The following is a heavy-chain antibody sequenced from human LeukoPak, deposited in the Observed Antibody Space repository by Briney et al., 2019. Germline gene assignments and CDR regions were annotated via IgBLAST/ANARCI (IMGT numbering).Heavy chain of an antibody. V-gene: IGHV3-23*01. J-gene: IGHJ3*02. CDR3: AKDRDIGVTTVISAFDI. CDR1: GFTLSSYA. Sequence: GGSLRLSCAASGFTLSSYAMSWVRQAPGKGLEWVSAISGSGGSTYYADSVKGRFTISRDNSKNTLYLQMNSLRAEDTAVYYCAKDRDIGVTTVISAFDIWGQGTMVTVSS. CDR2: ISGSGGST. D-gene: IGHD4-11*01.